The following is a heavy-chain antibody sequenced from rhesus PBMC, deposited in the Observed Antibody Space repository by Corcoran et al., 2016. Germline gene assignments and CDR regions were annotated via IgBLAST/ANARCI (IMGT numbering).Heavy chain of an antibody. CDR2: GEPKDGEA. V-gene: IGHV1-111*02. J-gene: IGHJ4*01. CDR3: ATGGGLAAAYFDY. CDR1: GYTFTDYY. Sequence: EVQLVPSGSAVKQPGASVNISFQASGYTFTDYYLHLLRQAPAPGLEWMGSGEPKDGEAIHAQKFQDRVTINADTSTDTAYMELSSRRSEDTAVYYWATGGGLAAAYFDYWGQGVLVTVSS. D-gene: IGHD6-31*01.